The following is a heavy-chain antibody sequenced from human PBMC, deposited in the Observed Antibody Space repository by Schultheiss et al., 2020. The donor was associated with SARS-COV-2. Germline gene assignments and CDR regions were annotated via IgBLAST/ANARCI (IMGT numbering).Heavy chain of an antibody. CDR3: AATTVVTRTDYMDV. CDR1: GFTFSSYW. CDR2: ISGSGGST. D-gene: IGHD4-23*01. V-gene: IGHV3-23*01. J-gene: IGHJ6*03. Sequence: GGSLRLSCAASGFTFSSYWMSWVRQAPGKGLEWVSAISGSGGSTYYADSVKGRFTISRHNSKNTLYLQMNSLRAEDTAVYYCAATTVVTRTDYMDVWGKGTTVTVSS.